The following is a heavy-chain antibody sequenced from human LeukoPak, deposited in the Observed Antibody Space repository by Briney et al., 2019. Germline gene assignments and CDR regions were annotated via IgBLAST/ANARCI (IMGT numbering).Heavy chain of an antibody. V-gene: IGHV4-39*07. CDR1: GVSISSSNSY. CDR2: IYHSGST. Sequence: SETLSLTCTVSGVSISSSNSYWGWIRQPPGKGLEWIGSIYHSGSTYYNPSLKSRVTISVDTSKNQFSLKLSSVTAADTAVYYCARDLTDGDGYNYFDYWGQGTLVTVSS. CDR3: ARDLTDGDGYNYFDY. J-gene: IGHJ4*02. D-gene: IGHD5-24*01.